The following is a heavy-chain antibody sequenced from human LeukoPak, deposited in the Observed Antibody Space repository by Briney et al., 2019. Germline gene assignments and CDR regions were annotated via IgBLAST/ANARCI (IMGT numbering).Heavy chain of an antibody. V-gene: IGHV3-48*02. J-gene: IGHJ4*02. CDR2: ISSSSSTI. CDR1: GLTVSSYS. CDR3: ARARASGRSGFDY. Sequence: GGSLRLSCVASGLTVSSYSTNWVRQAPGKGLEWVSYISSSSSTIYYADSAKGRFTISRDNAKNSLDLQMNSLRDEDTAVYYCARARASGRSGFDYWGQGTLVTVSS. D-gene: IGHD2-15*01.